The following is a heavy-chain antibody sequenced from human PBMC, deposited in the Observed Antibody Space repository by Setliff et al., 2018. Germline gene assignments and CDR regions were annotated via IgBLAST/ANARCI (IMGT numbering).Heavy chain of an antibody. Sequence: SLRLSCAASGFTFDDYAMHWVRQAPGKGLEWVSGISWNSGSIGCADSVKGRFTISRDNAKNSLYLQMNSLRAEDMALYYCAKDYDSSGYPRYYFDYWGQGTLVTVSS. D-gene: IGHD3-22*01. CDR2: ISWNSGSI. CDR1: GFTFDDYA. CDR3: AKDYDSSGYPRYYFDY. J-gene: IGHJ4*02. V-gene: IGHV3-9*03.